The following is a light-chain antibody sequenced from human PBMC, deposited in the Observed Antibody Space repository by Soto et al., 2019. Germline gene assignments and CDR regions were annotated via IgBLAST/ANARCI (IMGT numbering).Light chain of an antibody. V-gene: IGKV2-28*01. J-gene: IGKJ1*01. CDR1: ESLLHSNGYNY. CDR3: MQALQTPWT. CDR2: LGS. Sequence: DIVMTQSPLSLPVTPGEPGSISCRSSESLLHSNGYNYLDWYLQKPGQSPQLLIFLGSNRASGVPDRFSGSGSGTDFTLKISRVEAEDVGVYYCMQALQTPWTFGQGTKVDIK.